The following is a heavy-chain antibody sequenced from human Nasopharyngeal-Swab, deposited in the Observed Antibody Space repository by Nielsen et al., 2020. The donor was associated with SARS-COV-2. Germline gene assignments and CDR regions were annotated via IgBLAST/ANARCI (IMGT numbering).Heavy chain of an antibody. V-gene: IGHV4-39*07. CDR3: ASLGGSIFVGGFNYFDY. CDR2: IYYSGST. D-gene: IGHD3-3*01. J-gene: IGHJ4*02. Sequence: RQAPGKGLEWIGYIYYSGSTYYNPSLKSRVTISVDTSKNQFSLKLSSVTAADTAVYYCASLGGSIFVGGFNYFDYWGQGTLVTVSS.